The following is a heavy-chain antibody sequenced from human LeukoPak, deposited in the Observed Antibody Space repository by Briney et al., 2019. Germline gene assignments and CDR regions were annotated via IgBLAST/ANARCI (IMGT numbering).Heavy chain of an antibody. J-gene: IGHJ4*02. CDR2: ISGSGGST. D-gene: IGHD4-23*01. CDR3: AKQPDYGGNPTDWFFDY. V-gene: IGHV3-23*01. Sequence: GGSLRLSCAASGFTFSSYAMSWVRQAPGKGLEWVSAISGSGGSTYYADSVKGRFTISRDDSKNTLYLQMNSLRAEDTAVYYCAKQPDYGGNPTDWFFDYWGQGTLVTVSS. CDR1: GFTFSSYA.